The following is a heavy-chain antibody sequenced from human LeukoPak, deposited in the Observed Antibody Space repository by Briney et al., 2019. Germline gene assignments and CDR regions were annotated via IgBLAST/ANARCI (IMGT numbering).Heavy chain of an antibody. J-gene: IGHJ4*02. V-gene: IGHV4-4*09. CDR3: ARQFSSSSSFDY. CDR2: IYTSGST. D-gene: IGHD6-6*01. CDR1: GGSISGYY. Sequence: SQTLSLTCTVSGGSISGYYWSWIRQPPGKGLEWIGYIYTSGSTNYNPSLQSRVTTSVDTSKSRFSLKLGSVTAADTAVYFCARQFSSSSSFDYWGQGTLVTVSS.